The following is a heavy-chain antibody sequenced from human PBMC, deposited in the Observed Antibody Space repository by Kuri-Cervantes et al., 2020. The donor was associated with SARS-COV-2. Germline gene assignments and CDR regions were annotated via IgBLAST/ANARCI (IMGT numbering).Heavy chain of an antibody. J-gene: IGHJ4*02. CDR3: ARRYSGYEFDY. CDR2: IRDNSLTT. V-gene: IGHV3-23*01. CDR1: GFTFSTHA. D-gene: IGHD5-12*01. Sequence: GGSLRLSCAASGFTFSTHAMSWVRQAPGKGLEWVSSIRDNSLTTYYADSVKGRFTISRDNSKSSLYLQMNSLRAEDTAVYYCARRYSGYEFDYWGQGTLVTVSS.